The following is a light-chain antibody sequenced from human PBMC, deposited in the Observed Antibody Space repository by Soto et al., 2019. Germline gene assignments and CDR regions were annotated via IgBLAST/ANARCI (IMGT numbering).Light chain of an antibody. V-gene: IGLV2-23*01. CDR2: EGS. Sequence: QSALTQPASVSGSPGQSITISCTGTSSDIGSYNFVSWYQQHPGKAPKLVIYEGSKRPSGVSNRFSGSKSGNTASLTISGLQAEDEADYYCCSYADSSTSVVFGGGTKLTVL. J-gene: IGLJ2*01. CDR3: CSYADSSTSVV. CDR1: SSDIGSYNF.